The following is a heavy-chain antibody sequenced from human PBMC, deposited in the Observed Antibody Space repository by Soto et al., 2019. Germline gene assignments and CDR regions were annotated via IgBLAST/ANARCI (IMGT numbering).Heavy chain of an antibody. Sequence: GGSLRLSCAASGFTFSSYAMHWVRQAPGKGLEWVAVISYDGSNKYYADSVKGRFTISRDNSKNTLYLQMNSLRAEDTAVYYCASGLVVVVPAYFDYWGKGTQVTVSS. J-gene: IGHJ4*02. CDR3: ASGLVVVVPAYFDY. CDR2: ISYDGSNK. V-gene: IGHV3-30-3*01. D-gene: IGHD2-2*01. CDR1: GFTFSSYA.